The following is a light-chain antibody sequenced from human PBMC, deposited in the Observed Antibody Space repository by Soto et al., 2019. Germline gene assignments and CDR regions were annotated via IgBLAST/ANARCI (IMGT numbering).Light chain of an antibody. CDR1: QSISAY. J-gene: IGKJ1*01. Sequence: DIQMTQSPSSLSASVGDRVTITCRASQSISAYLNWYHQKPGKAPKLLISAASSLQSGVPSRFSGSGSGTEFTLTISSLQPDDFAVYYCQQYYRYPWTFGQGTQVEIK. V-gene: IGKV1-39*01. CDR3: QQYYRYPWT. CDR2: AAS.